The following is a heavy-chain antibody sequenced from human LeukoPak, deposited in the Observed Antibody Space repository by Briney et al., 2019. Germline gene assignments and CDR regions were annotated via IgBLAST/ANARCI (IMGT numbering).Heavy chain of an antibody. J-gene: IGHJ6*03. CDR1: GFTFSSYG. CDR2: IRYDGSNK. Sequence: GGSLRLSCAASGFTFSSYGMHWVRQAPGKGLEWVAFIRYDGSNKYYADSVKGRFTISRDNSKNTLYLQMNSLRAEDTAVYYCAKDYYDSSGYSFYYYYYYMDVWGKGTTVTISS. D-gene: IGHD3-22*01. V-gene: IGHV3-30*02. CDR3: AKDYYDSSGYSFYYYYYYMDV.